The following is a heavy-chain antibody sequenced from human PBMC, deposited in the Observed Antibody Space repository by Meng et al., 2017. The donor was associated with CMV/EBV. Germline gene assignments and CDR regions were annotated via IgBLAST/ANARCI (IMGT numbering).Heavy chain of an antibody. J-gene: IGHJ6*02. CDR3: ARRYCSSTSCPPYYGMDV. CDR2: ISSSGSTI. D-gene: IGHD2-2*01. V-gene: IGHV3-48*03. CDR1: GFTFSSYE. Sequence: GESLKISCAASGFTFSSYEMNWVRQAPGKGLEWVSYISSSGSTIYYADSVKGRFTISRDNAKNSLYLQMNSLRAEDTAVYYCARRYCSSTSCPPYYGMDVWGQGTTVTVSS.